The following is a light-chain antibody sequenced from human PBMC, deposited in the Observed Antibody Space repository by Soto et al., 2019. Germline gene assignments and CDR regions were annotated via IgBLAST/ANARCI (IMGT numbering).Light chain of an antibody. CDR1: QDISNY. CDR2: AAS. Sequence: DIQMTQSPSSLSASVGDRVTITCRASQDISNYLAWYQQKPEKVPKLLIYAASTLQSGVPSRFSGSGSGTDFTLTISSLQPEDFATYYCQKYNSAPQTFGQGTRWISN. CDR3: QKYNSAPQT. J-gene: IGKJ1*01. V-gene: IGKV1-27*01.